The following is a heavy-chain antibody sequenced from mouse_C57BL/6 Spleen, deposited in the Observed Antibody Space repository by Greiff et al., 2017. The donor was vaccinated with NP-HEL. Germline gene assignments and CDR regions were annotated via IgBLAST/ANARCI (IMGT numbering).Heavy chain of an antibody. Sequence: EVKLVESEGGLVQPGSSMKLSCTASGFTFSDYYMAWVRQVPEKGLEWVANINYDGSSTYYLDSLKSRFIISRDNAKNILYLQMSSLKSEDTATYYCARYYSYFDYWGQGTTLTVSS. V-gene: IGHV5-16*01. CDR1: GFTFSDYY. D-gene: IGHD1-1*01. J-gene: IGHJ2*01. CDR2: INYDGSST. CDR3: ARYYSYFDY.